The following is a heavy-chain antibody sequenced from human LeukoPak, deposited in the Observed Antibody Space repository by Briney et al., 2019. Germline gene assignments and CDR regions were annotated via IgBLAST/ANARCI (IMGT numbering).Heavy chain of an antibody. Sequence: GGSLRLSCAASGFTFSSYWMHWVRQAPGKGLVWVSRINSDGSSTRYADSVKGRFTISRDNAKNTLYLQMNSLRAEDTAVYYCAKDLGVRRITIFGVVIMPGDYWGQGTLVTVSS. V-gene: IGHV3-74*01. J-gene: IGHJ4*02. CDR3: AKDLGVRRITIFGVVIMPGDY. D-gene: IGHD3-3*01. CDR2: INSDGSST. CDR1: GFTFSSYW.